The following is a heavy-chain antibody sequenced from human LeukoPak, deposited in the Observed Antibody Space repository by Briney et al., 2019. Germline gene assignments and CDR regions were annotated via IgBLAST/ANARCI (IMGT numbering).Heavy chain of an antibody. CDR2: IYYSGST. J-gene: IGHJ4*02. CDR3: ARAIPHYYYDSSGYYYDY. V-gene: IGHV4-59*01. CDR1: GGSISSYY. D-gene: IGHD3-22*01. Sequence: PSETLSLTCTVSGGSISSYYWSWIRQPPGKGLEWIGYIYYSGSTNYNPSPKSRVTISVDTSKNQFSLKLSSVTAADTAVYYCARAIPHYYYDSSGYYYDYWGQGTLVTVSS.